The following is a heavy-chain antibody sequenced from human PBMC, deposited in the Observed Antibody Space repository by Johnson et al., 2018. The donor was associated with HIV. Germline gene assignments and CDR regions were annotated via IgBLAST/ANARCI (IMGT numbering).Heavy chain of an antibody. Sequence: VQLVESGGGVVQPGGSLRLSCAASGFTFSDYGMHWVRQAPGKGLEWVSYISSSGSTIYYADSVKGRFTISRDYAKNSLYLQMNSLRAEDTALYYCARECQYYYDTDGCTYDAFDIWGQGTMVTVSS. D-gene: IGHD3-22*01. CDR3: ARECQYYYDTDGCTYDAFDI. CDR1: GFTFSDYG. CDR2: ISSSGSTI. J-gene: IGHJ3*02. V-gene: IGHV3-48*04.